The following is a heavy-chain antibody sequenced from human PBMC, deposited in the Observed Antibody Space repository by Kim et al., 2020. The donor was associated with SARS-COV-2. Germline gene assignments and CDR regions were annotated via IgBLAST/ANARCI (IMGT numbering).Heavy chain of an antibody. Sequence: TYYADSVKGRCTVFRDNSKNALYLQMNSLRAEDTAVYYCVRESNTAYGMDVWGQGTTVTVSS. J-gene: IGHJ6*02. CDR3: VRESNTAYGMDV. D-gene: IGHD2-2*02. CDR2: T. V-gene: IGHV3-53*01.